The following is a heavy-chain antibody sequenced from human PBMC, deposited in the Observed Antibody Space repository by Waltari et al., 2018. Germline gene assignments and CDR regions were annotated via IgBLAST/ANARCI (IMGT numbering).Heavy chain of an antibody. D-gene: IGHD3-3*01. CDR1: GGSISSYY. Sequence: QVQLQESGPGMVKPSETLSLTCTVSGGSISSYYCRWLRPPDGTGLEWIGRIYTSGSTNYNPSLKSRVTMSVDTSKNQFSLKLSSVTAADTAVYYCARDVNTIFGVVKTNWFDPWGQGTLVTVSS. J-gene: IGHJ5*02. CDR2: IYTSGST. V-gene: IGHV4-4*07. CDR3: ARDVNTIFGVVKTNWFDP.